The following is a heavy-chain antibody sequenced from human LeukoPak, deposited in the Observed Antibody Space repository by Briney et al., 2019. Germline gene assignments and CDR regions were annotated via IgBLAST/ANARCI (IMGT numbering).Heavy chain of an antibody. CDR1: GGSISSSSYY. CDR3: VAYYDSSGYGY. D-gene: IGHD3-22*01. Sequence: SETLSLTCTVSGGSISSSSYYWGWIRQPPGKGLEWIGSIYYSGSTYYNPSLKSRVTISVDTSKNQFSLKLSSVTAADTAVYYCVAYYDSSGYGYWGQGTLVTVSS. CDR2: IYYSGST. V-gene: IGHV4-39*07. J-gene: IGHJ4*02.